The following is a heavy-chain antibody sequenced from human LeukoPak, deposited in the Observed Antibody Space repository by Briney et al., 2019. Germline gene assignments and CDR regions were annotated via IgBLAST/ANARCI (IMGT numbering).Heavy chain of an antibody. CDR2: ISSSGSTI. CDR1: GFTFSDYY. J-gene: IGHJ3*02. V-gene: IGHV3-11*01. D-gene: IGHD2/OR15-2a*01. CDR3: ARENSMVSDDAFDI. Sequence: GGSLRLSCAASGFTFSDYYMSWIRQAPGKGLEWVSYISSSGSTIYYADSVKGRFTISRDNAKNSLYLQMNSLRAEDTAVDGCARENSMVSDDAFDIWGQGTMVTVSS.